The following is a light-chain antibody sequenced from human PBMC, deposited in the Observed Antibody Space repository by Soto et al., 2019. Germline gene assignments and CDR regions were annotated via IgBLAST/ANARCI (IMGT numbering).Light chain of an antibody. V-gene: IGLV3-21*02. CDR2: DDS. J-gene: IGLJ1*01. Sequence: SYELTQPPSVSVAPGQTARLTCGGNNIGSKNVHWYQQKPGQAPVLVVYDDSDRPSGIPERFSGSNSGNTATLTISRVEAGDEADYYCQVWDNGSDGGVFGTGTKVT. CDR3: QVWDNGSDGGV. CDR1: NIGSKN.